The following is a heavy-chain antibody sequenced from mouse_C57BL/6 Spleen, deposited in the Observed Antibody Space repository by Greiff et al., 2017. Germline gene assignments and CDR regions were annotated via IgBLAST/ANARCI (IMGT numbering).Heavy chain of an antibody. Sequence: QVQLQQPGAELVKPGASVKMSCKASGYTFTSYWITWVKQRPGQGLEWIGDIYPGSGSTNYNEKFQSKATLTVDKSSSTAYMQLSSLTSEDSAAYYCARRFYYGSRLYLDVWGTGTSVTVSS. CDR3: ARRFYYGSRLYLDV. V-gene: IGHV1-55*01. CDR2: IYPGSGST. J-gene: IGHJ1*03. D-gene: IGHD1-1*01. CDR1: GYTFTSYW.